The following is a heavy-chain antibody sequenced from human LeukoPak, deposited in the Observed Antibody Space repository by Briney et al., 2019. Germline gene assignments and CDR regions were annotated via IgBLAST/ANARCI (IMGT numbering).Heavy chain of an antibody. D-gene: IGHD3-10*01. V-gene: IGHV3-66*01. J-gene: IGHJ6*02. CDR3: ARDPGYYYGMDV. Sequence: GSLRLSCAASGFTVSSNYMSWGRQAPGKGLERVSVIYSGGSTYYADSVKGRFTISRDNSKNTLYLQMNSLRAEDTAVYYCARDPGYYYGMDVWGQGTTVTVSS. CDR1: GFTVSSNY. CDR2: IYSGGST.